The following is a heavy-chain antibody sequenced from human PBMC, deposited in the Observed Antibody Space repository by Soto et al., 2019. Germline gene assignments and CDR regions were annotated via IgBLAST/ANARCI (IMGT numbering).Heavy chain of an antibody. J-gene: IGHJ6*02. CDR3: ARGVAAVPHGMDV. V-gene: IGHV3-33*01. CDR1: GFTFSSYG. D-gene: IGHD6-13*01. CDR2: IWYDGSNK. Sequence: GGSLRLSCAASGFTFSSYGMHWVRQAPGKGLEWVAVIWYDGSNKYYADSVKGRFTISRDNSKNTLYLQMNSLRAEDTAVYYCARGVAAVPHGMDVWGQGTTVTVSS.